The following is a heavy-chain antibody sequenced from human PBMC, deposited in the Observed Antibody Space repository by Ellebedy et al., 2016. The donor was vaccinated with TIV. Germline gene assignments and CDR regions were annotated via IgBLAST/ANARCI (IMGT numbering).Heavy chain of an antibody. J-gene: IGHJ5*02. CDR3: ARVLGSGYCSGGSCYPALNWFDP. V-gene: IGHV1-8*01. Sequence: AASVKVSCKASGYTFTSYDINWVRQATGQGLEWMGWMNPNSGNTGDAQKFQGRVTMTRNTSISTAYMELSSLRSEDTAVYYCARVLGSGYCSGGSCYPALNWFDPWGQGTLVTVSS. CDR1: GYTFTSYD. D-gene: IGHD2-15*01. CDR2: MNPNSGNT.